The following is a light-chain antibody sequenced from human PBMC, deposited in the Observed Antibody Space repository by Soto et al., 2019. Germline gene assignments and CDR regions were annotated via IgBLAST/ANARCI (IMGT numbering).Light chain of an antibody. CDR3: AAWDDSLNGWV. Sequence: QDVVTQPPSASGTPGQRVTISCSGSSSNIGSNTVNWYQQLPGTAPKLLNYSNNQRPSGVPDRFSGAKSCTSASLAISGRQSEDEADYYCAAWDDSLNGWVFGGGTKLTVL. V-gene: IGLV1-44*01. J-gene: IGLJ3*02. CDR2: SNN. CDR1: SSNIGSNT.